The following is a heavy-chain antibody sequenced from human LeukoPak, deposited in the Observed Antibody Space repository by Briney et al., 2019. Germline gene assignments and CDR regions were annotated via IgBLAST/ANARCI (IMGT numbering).Heavy chain of an antibody. J-gene: IGHJ4*02. D-gene: IGHD6-13*01. CDR1: GGSISSHY. V-gene: IGHV4-4*07. CDR2: IYISGST. Sequence: SETLSLTCTVSGGSISSHYWSWIRQPAGKGLEWIGRIYISGSTNYSPSLKSRVTMSVDTSKSQFSLKLSSVTAADTAIYYCARSSSWPDFDYWGQGTLVTVSS. CDR3: ARSSSWPDFDY.